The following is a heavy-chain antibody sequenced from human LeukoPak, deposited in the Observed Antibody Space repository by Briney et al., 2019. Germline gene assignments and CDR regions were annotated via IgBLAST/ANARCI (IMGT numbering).Heavy chain of an antibody. CDR3: AKDSRRYSGSSAFDY. CDR2: ISSTSSYI. CDR1: GFTFSSYT. J-gene: IGHJ4*02. V-gene: IGHV3-21*04. D-gene: IGHD1-26*01. Sequence: SGGSLRLSCEGSGFTFSSYTMIWVRQAPGKGLEWLTSISSTSSYIYYADSVKGRFTISRDNAKNSLYLEMNSLRAEDTALYYCAKDSRRYSGSSAFDYWGQGTLVTVSS.